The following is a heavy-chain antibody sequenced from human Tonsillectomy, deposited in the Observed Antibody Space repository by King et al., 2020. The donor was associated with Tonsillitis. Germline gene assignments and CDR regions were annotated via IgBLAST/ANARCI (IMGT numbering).Heavy chain of an antibody. D-gene: IGHD3-22*01. Sequence: VQLVESGGGLVKPGGSLRLSCEASGFTFSYAWISWVRQTPGKGLAWVGGIQRKNDGETTDYAAPVKGRFTISRDDSKNTLYLQMNSLKTEDTAVYYCTTEDSSGYYMNFDFWGQGTLVTVSS. CDR2: IQRKNDGETT. CDR3: TTEDSSGYYMNFDF. J-gene: IGHJ4*02. V-gene: IGHV3-15*01. CDR1: GFTFSYAW.